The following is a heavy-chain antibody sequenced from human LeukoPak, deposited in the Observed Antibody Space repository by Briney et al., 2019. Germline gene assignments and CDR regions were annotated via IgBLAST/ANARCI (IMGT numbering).Heavy chain of an antibody. Sequence: GGSLRLSCAASGFTFSSYAMHWVRQAPGKGLEWVAVISYDGSNKYYADSVKGRFTISRDNSKNTLYLQMNSLRAEDTAVYYCAREKVVRFQHWGQGTLVTVSS. D-gene: IGHD2-15*01. CDR3: AREKVVRFQH. V-gene: IGHV3-30-3*01. CDR1: GFTFSSYA. J-gene: IGHJ1*01. CDR2: ISYDGSNK.